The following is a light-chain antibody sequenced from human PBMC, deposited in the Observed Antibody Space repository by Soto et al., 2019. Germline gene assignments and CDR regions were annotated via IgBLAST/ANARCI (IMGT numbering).Light chain of an antibody. Sequence: EIVMTQSPATLSVSPGERATLSCGASQSVSSNLAWYRQKPGQAPRLLIYGASTRATGVPARFSGSGSGTEFTLTISSLQSEDFAVYYCQQYNNWLITFGQGTRLEIK. V-gene: IGKV3-15*01. CDR3: QQYNNWLIT. CDR1: QSVSSN. CDR2: GAS. J-gene: IGKJ5*01.